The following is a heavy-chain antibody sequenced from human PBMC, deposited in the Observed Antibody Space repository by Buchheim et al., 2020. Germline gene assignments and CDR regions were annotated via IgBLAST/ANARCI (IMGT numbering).Heavy chain of an antibody. CDR2: IYYSGST. V-gene: IGHV4-30-4*07. J-gene: IGHJ4*02. CDR1: GGSISSGGYS. Sequence: QVQLQESGPGLVKPSQTLSLTCAVSGGSISSGGYSWSWILQPPGKGLEWIGYIYYSGSTYYNPSLKSRVTISVDTSKNQLSLKLSSVTAADTAVYYCARARSLYCSGGSCSTFDYWGQGTL. CDR3: ARARSLYCSGGSCSTFDY. D-gene: IGHD2-15*01.